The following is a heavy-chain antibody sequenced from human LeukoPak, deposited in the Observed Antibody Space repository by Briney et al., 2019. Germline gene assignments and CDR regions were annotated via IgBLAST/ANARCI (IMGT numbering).Heavy chain of an antibody. V-gene: IGHV1-2*02. D-gene: IGHD2-21*01. CDR2: INPSSGGT. CDR1: GYSFTDYY. CDR3: AKADRLHGGPYLIGP. J-gene: IGHJ5*02. Sequence: ASVKVSCKTSGYSFTDYYMHWVRQAPGQGLEWMGWINPSSGGTSSAQKFQGRVTMTRDTSITTVYMEVRWLTSDDTAVYYCAKADRLHGGPYLIGPWGQGTLVTVSS.